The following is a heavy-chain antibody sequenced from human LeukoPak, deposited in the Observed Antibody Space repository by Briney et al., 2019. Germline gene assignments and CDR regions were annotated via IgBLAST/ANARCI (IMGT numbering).Heavy chain of an antibody. J-gene: IGHJ4*02. CDR3: SPAIIGY. D-gene: IGHD2-21*02. CDR2: IRYDGNKK. V-gene: IGHV3-30*02. Sequence: GGSLRLSCAASGFIFSSYGMYWVRQAPGKGLEWVAFIRYDGNKKYYADSVKGRFTISRDNSKNTLYLQMNSLRAEDTAVYYSSPAIIGYWGQGTLVTVSS. CDR1: GFIFSSYG.